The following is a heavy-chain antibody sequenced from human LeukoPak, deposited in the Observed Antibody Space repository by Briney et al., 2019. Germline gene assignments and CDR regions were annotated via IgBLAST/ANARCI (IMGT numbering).Heavy chain of an antibody. D-gene: IGHD3-9*01. CDR2: ISYDGSNK. J-gene: IGHJ4*02. V-gene: IGHV3-30-3*01. Sequence: GGSLRLSCAASGFTFSSYAIHWVCQAPGKGLEWVAVISYDGSNKYYAESVKGRFTISRDNSKNTLDLQMNSLRAEDTAVYYCARGPRVLRYFDWLSYFDYWGQGTLVTVSS. CDR1: GFTFSSYA. CDR3: ARGPRVLRYFDWLSYFDY.